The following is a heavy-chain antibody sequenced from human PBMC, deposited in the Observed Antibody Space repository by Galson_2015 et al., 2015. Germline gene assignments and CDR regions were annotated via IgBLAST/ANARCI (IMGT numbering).Heavy chain of an antibody. Sequence: SLRLSCAASGFTFSDYYMSWIRQAPGKGLEWVSYISSSGSTIYYADSVKGRFTISRDNAKNSLYLQMNSLRAEDTAVYYCARTAAEVATLGYCSGGSCYGEYFDYWGQGTLVTVSS. V-gene: IGHV3-11*01. CDR3: ARTAAEVATLGYCSGGSCYGEYFDY. J-gene: IGHJ4*02. CDR1: GFTFSDYY. D-gene: IGHD2-15*01. CDR2: ISSSGSTI.